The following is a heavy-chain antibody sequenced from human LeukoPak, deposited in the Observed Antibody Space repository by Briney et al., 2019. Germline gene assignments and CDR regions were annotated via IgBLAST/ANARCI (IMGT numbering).Heavy chain of an antibody. J-gene: IGHJ5*02. CDR2: ISGSGGST. V-gene: IGHV3-23*01. CDR3: AKYYYGSGSYYNPWFDP. CDR1: GFTFSSYA. Sequence: GGSLRLSCAASGFTFSSYAMSWVRQAPGKGLEWVSAISGSGGSTYYADSVKGRFTISRDNSKNTLYLQMNSLRAEDTAVYYCAKYYYGSGSYYNPWFDPWGQGTLVTVSS. D-gene: IGHD3-10*01.